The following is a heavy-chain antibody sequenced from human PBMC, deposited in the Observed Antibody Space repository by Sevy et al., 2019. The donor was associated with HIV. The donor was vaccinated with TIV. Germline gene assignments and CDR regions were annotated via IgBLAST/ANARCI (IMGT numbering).Heavy chain of an antibody. D-gene: IGHD3-10*01. V-gene: IGHV3-74*01. J-gene: IGHJ6*03. CDR1: GFIFSNYW. CDR3: AREHYGERGYYYYMDV. CDR2: INSDGRGT. Sequence: GGSLRLSCAASGFIFSNYWMYWVRQAPGKGLVWVSRINSDGRGTTYADSVKGRFTISRDNAKNTLYLQMNSLRAEDTAVYYCAREHYGERGYYYYMDVWGKGTTVTVSS.